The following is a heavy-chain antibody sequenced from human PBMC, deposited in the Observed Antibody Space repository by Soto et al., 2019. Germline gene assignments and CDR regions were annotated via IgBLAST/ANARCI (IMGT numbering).Heavy chain of an antibody. CDR1: GGSISSYY. J-gene: IGHJ3*02. V-gene: IGHV4-59*01. D-gene: IGHD3-16*01. CDR2: IYYSGST. CDR3: AREGITPGAFDI. Sequence: SETLSLTCTVAGGSISSYYWSWIRQPPGKGLEWIGYIYYSGSTNYNPSLKSRVTISVDTSKNQFSLKLSSVTAADTAVYYCAREGITPGAFDIWGQGTMVTV.